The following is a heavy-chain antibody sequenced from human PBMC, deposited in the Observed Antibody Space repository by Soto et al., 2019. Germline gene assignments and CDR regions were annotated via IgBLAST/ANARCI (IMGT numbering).Heavy chain of an antibody. CDR1: GYTLTELS. J-gene: IGHJ6*02. D-gene: IGHD3-10*01. V-gene: IGHV1-24*01. CDR2: FDPEDGET. Sequence: ASVKVSCKVSGYTLTELSMHWVRQAPGKGLEWMGGFDPEDGETIYAQKFQGRVTMTEDTSTDTAYMELSSLRSEDTAVYYCATASGESRYHHYGMDVWGLGTTVTVSS. CDR3: ATASGESRYHHYGMDV.